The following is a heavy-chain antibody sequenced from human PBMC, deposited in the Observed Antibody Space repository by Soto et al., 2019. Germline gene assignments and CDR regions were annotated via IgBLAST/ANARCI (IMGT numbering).Heavy chain of an antibody. D-gene: IGHD2-8*01. J-gene: IGHJ4*02. CDR2: ISFDGSST. V-gene: IGHV3-74*01. Sequence: EVQLVQSGGGLVQPGGSLRLSCAASGFTFSTYWMHWVRQAPGRGLVWVSRISFDGSSTTYADSVKGRFTISRDSAKNTLYLQMNSRRAEDTAVYYCAHLGYCSNVTCYSSIWGQGTLVTVSS. CDR3: AHLGYCSNVTCYSSI. CDR1: GFTFSTYW.